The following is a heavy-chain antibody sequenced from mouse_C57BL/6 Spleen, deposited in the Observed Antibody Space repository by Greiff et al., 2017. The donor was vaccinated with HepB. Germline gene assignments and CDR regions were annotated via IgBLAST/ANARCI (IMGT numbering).Heavy chain of an antibody. CDR1: GFNIKDYY. CDR2: IDPEDGET. Sequence: EVKVVESGAELVKPGASVKLSCTASGFNIKDYYMHWVKQRTEQGLEWIGRIDPEDGETKYAPKFQGKATRTADTSSNKAYLQLSSLTSAVTAVYYCARVDGYYGFAYWGQGTLVTVSA. D-gene: IGHD2-3*01. CDR3: ARVDGYYGFAY. V-gene: IGHV14-2*01. J-gene: IGHJ3*01.